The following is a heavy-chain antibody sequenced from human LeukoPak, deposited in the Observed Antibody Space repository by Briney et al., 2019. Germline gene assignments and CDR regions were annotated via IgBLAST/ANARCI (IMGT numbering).Heavy chain of an antibody. V-gene: IGHV4-61*02. CDR1: GGSISSGSYY. D-gene: IGHD3-16*02. CDR2: IYPSGST. CDR3: ARGGMITFGGVIVEN. Sequence: PSEILSLTCTVSGGSISSGSYYWSWIRQPAGKGLVWIGRIYPSGSTNYNPSLKSRVTISVDTSKNQFSLKLSSVTAADTAVYYCARGGMITFGGVIVENWGQGTLVTVSS. J-gene: IGHJ4*02.